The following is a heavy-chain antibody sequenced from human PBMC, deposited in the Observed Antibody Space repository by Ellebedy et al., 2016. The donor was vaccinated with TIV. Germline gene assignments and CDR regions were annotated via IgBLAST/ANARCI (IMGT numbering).Heavy chain of an antibody. CDR3: ARQTNYYDKSGYYTWFDP. CDR2: ISSSGSTI. D-gene: IGHD3-22*01. V-gene: IGHV3-48*03. J-gene: IGHJ5*02. Sequence: PGGSLRLSCAASGFTFSSYEMNWVRQAPGKGLEWVSYISSSGSTIYYADSVKGRFTISRDNAKNSLYLQMNSLRAEDTAVYYCARQTNYYDKSGYYTWFDPWGQGTLVTVSS. CDR1: GFTFSSYE.